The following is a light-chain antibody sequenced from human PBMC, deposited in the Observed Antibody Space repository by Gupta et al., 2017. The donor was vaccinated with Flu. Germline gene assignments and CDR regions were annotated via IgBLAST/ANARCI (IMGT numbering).Light chain of an antibody. V-gene: IGKV4-1*01. CDR3: HQYYSIPVT. Sequence: NCKSSQSVLYSSNNKNYLAGYQQKPGRSPKVLIYWASTRESGVPDRFSGSGSGTDFTLTISTLQAEDVAVYYCHQYYSIPVTFGQGTKLEIK. J-gene: IGKJ2*01. CDR2: WAS. CDR1: QSVLYSSNNKNY.